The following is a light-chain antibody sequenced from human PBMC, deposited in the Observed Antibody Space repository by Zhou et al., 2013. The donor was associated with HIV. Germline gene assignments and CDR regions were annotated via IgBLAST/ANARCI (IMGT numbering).Light chain of an antibody. J-gene: IGKJ2*01. Sequence: DIQLTQSPSTLSASVGDRVTISCRASENINNYLNWYQQKPGKAPHLLVYGTTNLQSGVPSRFSGSGSGTEYTLTISSLQPDDFATYYCQQSYTSYTFGQGTNLEIK. V-gene: IGKV1-39*01. CDR2: GTT. CDR3: QQSYTSYT. CDR1: ENINNY.